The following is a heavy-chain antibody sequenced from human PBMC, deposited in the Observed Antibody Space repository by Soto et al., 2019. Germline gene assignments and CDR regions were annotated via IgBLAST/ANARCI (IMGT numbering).Heavy chain of an antibody. CDR1: GGSISSYH. D-gene: IGHD3-10*01. CDR3: ASYGSGSYWPPYYYYGMDV. CDR2: IYYSGST. J-gene: IGHJ6*02. V-gene: IGHV4-59*08. Sequence: AETLSLTCTVSGGSISSYHWSWIRKPPGEGFDCIGYIYYSGSTNYNPSLKSRVTISVDTSKNQFSLKLSSVTAADTAVYYCASYGSGSYWPPYYYYGMDVWGQGTTVTVS.